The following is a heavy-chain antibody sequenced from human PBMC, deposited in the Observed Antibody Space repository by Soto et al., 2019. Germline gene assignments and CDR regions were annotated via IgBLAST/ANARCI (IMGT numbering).Heavy chain of an antibody. CDR1: GFPFSSYV. V-gene: IGHV3-23*01. Sequence: GGSLRLSCAASGFPFSSYVMSWVRQAPGKGLEWVSGISGGGSNTFYADSVKGRFTISRDNSKNTLLLQMNSLGAEDTAVYYCAKDSNKYSSSLRGRYFDYWGQGXGVTVYS. D-gene: IGHD4-4*01. J-gene: IGHJ4*02. CDR3: AKDSNKYSSSLRGRYFDY. CDR2: ISGGGSNT.